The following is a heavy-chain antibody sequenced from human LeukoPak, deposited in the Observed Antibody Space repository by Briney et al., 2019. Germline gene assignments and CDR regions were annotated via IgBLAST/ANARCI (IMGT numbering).Heavy chain of an antibody. J-gene: IGHJ4*02. CDR1: GFTFSSYE. Sequence: PGGSLRLSCAASGFTFSSYELNWVRQAPGKGPEWVSYISSSGSTIYYADSVKGRFTISRDNAKNSLYLQMNSLRAEDTAVYYCARGGDDILTGYYYYWGQGTLVTVSS. CDR2: ISSSGSTI. V-gene: IGHV3-48*03. CDR3: ARGGDDILTGYYYY. D-gene: IGHD3-9*01.